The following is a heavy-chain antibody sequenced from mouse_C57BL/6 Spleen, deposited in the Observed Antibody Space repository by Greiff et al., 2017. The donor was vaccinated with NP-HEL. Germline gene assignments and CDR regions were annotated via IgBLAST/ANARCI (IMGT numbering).Heavy chain of an antibody. Sequence: QVQLQQSGAELVKPGASVKLSCKASGYTFTSYWMHWVKQRPGRGLEWIGRIDPNSGGTKYNEKFKSKARLTVDKPSSTAYMQVSSLTSEDAAVYYCGRGGYGSSPFYAMDYWGQGTSVTVSS. CDR1: GYTFTSYW. D-gene: IGHD1-1*01. CDR2: IDPNSGGT. V-gene: IGHV1-72*01. CDR3: GRGGYGSSPFYAMDY. J-gene: IGHJ4*01.